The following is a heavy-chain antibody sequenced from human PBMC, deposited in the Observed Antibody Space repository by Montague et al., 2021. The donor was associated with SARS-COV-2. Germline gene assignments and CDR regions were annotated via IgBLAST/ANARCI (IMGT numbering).Heavy chain of an antibody. CDR1: GFPFSSHW. J-gene: IGHJ6*02. CDR3: ARRNDMDV. V-gene: IGHV3-7*01. CDR2: INQDGSAR. Sequence: SLRLSWAGTGFPFSSHWMNWVRLAPGKRLEWVANINQDGSARRYVDSVKGRFTISKDNAKNSLFLEMNSLRAEDTAVYYCARRNDMDVWGQGTTVTVSS.